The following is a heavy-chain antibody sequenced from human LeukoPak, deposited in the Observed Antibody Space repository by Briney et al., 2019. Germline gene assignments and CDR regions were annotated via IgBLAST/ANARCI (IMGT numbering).Heavy chain of an antibody. J-gene: IGHJ4*02. CDR1: GGSISSSSYY. CDR3: ASGDYDILTGYYR. CDR2: IYYSGST. Sequence: SETLSLTCTVSGGSISSSSYYWGWIRQPPGKGLEWIGSIYYSGSTYYNPSLKSRVTIPVDTSKNQFSLKLSSVTAADTAVYYCASGDYDILTGYYRWGQGTLVTVSS. V-gene: IGHV4-39*01. D-gene: IGHD3-9*01.